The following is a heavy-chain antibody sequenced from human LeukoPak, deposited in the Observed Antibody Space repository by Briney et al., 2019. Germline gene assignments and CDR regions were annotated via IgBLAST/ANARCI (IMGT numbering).Heavy chain of an antibody. J-gene: IGHJ4*02. D-gene: IGHD1-20*01. V-gene: IGHV3-23*01. CDR1: GFTFSSYA. Sequence: PGGSLRLSCAASGFTFSSYAMSWVRQAPGKGLEWVSAISGSGGSTYYADSVKGRFTISRDNAKNSLYLQMNSLRAEDTAVYYCARDRYNWNLPALGYRGQGTLVTVSS. CDR2: ISGSGGST. CDR3: ARDRYNWNLPALGY.